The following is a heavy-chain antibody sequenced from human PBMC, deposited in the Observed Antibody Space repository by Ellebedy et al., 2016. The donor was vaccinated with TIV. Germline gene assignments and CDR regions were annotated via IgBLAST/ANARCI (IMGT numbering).Heavy chain of an antibody. J-gene: IGHJ2*01. CDR1: GFSFSNYV. CDR3: ARDGGNPRSWFFDL. D-gene: IGHD4-23*01. Sequence: GESLKISCAASGFSFSNYVMHWVRQAPGKGLEWVAVVWSDGSNKYYIESVKGRFTISSDNSKNTLYLQMNSLISDDTAVYYCARDGGNPRSWFFDLWGRGTLVTVSS. CDR2: VWSDGSNK. V-gene: IGHV3-33*01.